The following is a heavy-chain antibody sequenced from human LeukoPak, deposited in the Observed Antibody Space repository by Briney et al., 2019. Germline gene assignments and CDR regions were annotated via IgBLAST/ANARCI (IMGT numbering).Heavy chain of an antibody. J-gene: IGHJ6*02. CDR1: GGSLSGYY. CDR3: ARHYGAGSYHSYYGMDV. CDR2: INHSGTT. Sequence: TPSETLSLTCAVYGGSLSGYYWSWIRQSPEKGLEWIGEINHSGTTNYNPSLQSRVTVSVDTSKTQFSLKLNSVTAADTAVYYCARHYGAGSYHSYYGMDVWGQGTTVTFSS. D-gene: IGHD3-10*01. V-gene: IGHV4-34*01.